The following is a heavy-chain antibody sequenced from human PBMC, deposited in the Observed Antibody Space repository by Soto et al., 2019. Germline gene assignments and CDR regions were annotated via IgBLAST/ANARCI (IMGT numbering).Heavy chain of an antibody. D-gene: IGHD2-8*01. J-gene: IGHJ6*02. CDR2: INPKSGGT. CDR3: ARGDSTDCSNGVCSFFYNHDMDV. V-gene: IGHV1-2*04. Sequence: GASVKVSCKASGYSFTDYHVHWVRQAPGQGLEWLGRINPKSGGTSTAQKFQGWVTMTTDTSISTASMELTRLTSDDTAIYYCARGDSTDCSNGVCSFFYNHDMDVWGQGTTVTVSS. CDR1: GYSFTDYH.